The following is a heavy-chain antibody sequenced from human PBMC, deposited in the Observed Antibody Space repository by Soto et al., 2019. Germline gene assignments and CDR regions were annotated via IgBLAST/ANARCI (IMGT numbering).Heavy chain of an antibody. CDR2: IYYSGST. V-gene: IGHV4-61*01. D-gene: IGHD6-13*01. J-gene: IGHJ6*02. CDR1: GGSVSSGSYY. CDR3: ATETGRSRSYGMDV. Sequence: TSETLSLTCTVSGGSVSSGSYYWSWIRQPPGKGLEWIGYIYYSGSTNYNPSLKGRVTISVDTSKNQFSLKLSSVTAADTAVYYCATETGRSRSYGMDVWGQGTMVTVSS.